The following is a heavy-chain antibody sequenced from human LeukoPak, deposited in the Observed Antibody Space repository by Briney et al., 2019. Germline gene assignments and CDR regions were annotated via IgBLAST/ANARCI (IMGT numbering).Heavy chain of an antibody. Sequence: GGSLRLSCAASGFTFSSYAMHWVRQAPGKGLEWVAVISYDGSNKYYADSVKGRFTISRDNFKNTLYLQMNSLRAEDTAVYYCARDRVEDIVVVPAASWVYYYGMDVWGQGTTVTVSS. CDR2: ISYDGSNK. J-gene: IGHJ6*02. D-gene: IGHD2-2*01. CDR3: ARDRVEDIVVVPAASWVYYYGMDV. CDR1: GFTFSSYA. V-gene: IGHV3-30-3*01.